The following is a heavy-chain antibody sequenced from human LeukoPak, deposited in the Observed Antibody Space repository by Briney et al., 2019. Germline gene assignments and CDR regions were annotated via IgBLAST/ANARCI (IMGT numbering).Heavy chain of an antibody. CDR3: ARDHVVPAAMSGGYGMDV. CDR2: ISSSSSYI. D-gene: IGHD2-2*01. J-gene: IGHJ6*02. CDR1: GFTFSSYS. V-gene: IGHV3-21*01. Sequence: NPGGSLRLSCAASGFTFSSYSMNWVRQAPGKGLAWVSSISSSSSYIYYADSVKGRFTISRDNAKNSLYLQMNSLRAEDTAVYYCARDHVVPAAMSGGYGMDVWGQGTTVTVSS.